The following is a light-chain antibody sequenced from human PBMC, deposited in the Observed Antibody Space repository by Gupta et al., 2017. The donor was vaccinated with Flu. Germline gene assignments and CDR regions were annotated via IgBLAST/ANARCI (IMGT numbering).Light chain of an antibody. CDR1: QSLVYIDGNTY. V-gene: IGKV2-30*01. CDR2: KVS. CDR3: MQGTHWLYT. J-gene: IGKJ2*01. Sequence: DVVMTQSPLSLPVTLGQPASISCRSSQSLVYIDGNTYLNWFHQRPGQSPRRLIYKVSNRDSGVPDRFSASGSGTDFTLKISRVEAEDVGVYYCMQGTHWLYTFCQGTKLEIK.